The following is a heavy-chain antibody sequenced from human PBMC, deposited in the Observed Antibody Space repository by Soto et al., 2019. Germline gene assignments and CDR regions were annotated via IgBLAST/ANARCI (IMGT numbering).Heavy chain of an antibody. J-gene: IGHJ6*02. CDR3: TTDPLGYCSGGSCYSPYYYYGMDV. D-gene: IGHD2-15*01. V-gene: IGHV3-15*01. CDR1: GFTFRNAW. CDR2: IKSKTNGGTT. Sequence: LRLSWAASGFTFRNAWMSWVRQAPGKGLEWVGRIKSKTNGGTTDYAAPVKGRFTISRDDSKNTLYLQMNSLKTEDTAVYYCTTDPLGYCSGGSCYSPYYYYGMDVWGQGTTVTVS.